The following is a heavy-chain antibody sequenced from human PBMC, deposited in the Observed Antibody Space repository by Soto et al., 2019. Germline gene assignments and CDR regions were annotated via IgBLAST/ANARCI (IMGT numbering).Heavy chain of an antibody. Sequence: SETLSLTCAVYGGSFSGYYWSWIRQPPGKGLEWIGEINHSGSTNYNPSLKSRVTISVDTSKNQFSLKLSSVTAADTAVYFCAREGGESSDGLYYFDSWGQGSLVTVSS. D-gene: IGHD3-16*01. V-gene: IGHV4-34*01. J-gene: IGHJ4*02. CDR2: INHSGST. CDR1: GGSFSGYY. CDR3: AREGGESSDGLYYFDS.